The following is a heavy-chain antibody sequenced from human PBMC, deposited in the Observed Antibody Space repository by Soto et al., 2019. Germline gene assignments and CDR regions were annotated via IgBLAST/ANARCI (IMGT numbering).Heavy chain of an antibody. CDR3: ARAANGSYYFGVFDI. CDR1: GGSISSGDYY. CDR2: ISYSGSP. J-gene: IGHJ3*02. D-gene: IGHD1-26*01. Sequence: PSETLSLTCIVSGGSISSGDYYWTWIRQHPGKGLEWIGYISYSGSPHYNPSLKSRVTISVDKSKNQFSLKLSSVTAADTLMYYCARAANGSYYFGVFDIWGQGTMVTVS. V-gene: IGHV4-31*03.